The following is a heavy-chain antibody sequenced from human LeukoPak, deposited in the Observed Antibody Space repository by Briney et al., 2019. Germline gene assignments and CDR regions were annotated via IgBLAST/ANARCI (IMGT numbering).Heavy chain of an antibody. CDR3: SRGPENPLNWYFDL. CDR2: VYSSGSA. D-gene: IGHD1-14*01. CDR1: GGSLSSGRFY. Sequence: SDTLSLTCSLSGGSLSSGRFYWDWLRHPAGTGLDWLGHVYSSGSAKYNPSLKRRVTISLDTSKNQFSLKLNSVTAGDTAVYYCSRGPENPLNWYFDLWGRGTLVTVSS. J-gene: IGHJ2*01. V-gene: IGHV4-61*09.